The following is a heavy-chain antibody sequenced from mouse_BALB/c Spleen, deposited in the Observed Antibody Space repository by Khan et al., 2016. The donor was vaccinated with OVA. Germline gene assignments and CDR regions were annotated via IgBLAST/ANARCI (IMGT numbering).Heavy chain of an antibody. Sequence: EVKLLESGPGLVKPSQSLPLTCTVTGYSITSDYAWNWIRQFPGNKLEWMGYISYSGSTSYNPSLKSRISITRDTSKNQFFLQLNSVTTEATATYYCARRGDGYYGAMDYWGQGTSVTVSS. V-gene: IGHV3-2*02. CDR1: GYSITSDYA. CDR3: ARRGDGYYGAMDY. CDR2: ISYSGST. D-gene: IGHD2-3*01. J-gene: IGHJ4*01.